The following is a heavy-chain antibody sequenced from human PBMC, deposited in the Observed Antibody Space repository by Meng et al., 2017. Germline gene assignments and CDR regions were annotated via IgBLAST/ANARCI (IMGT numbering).Heavy chain of an antibody. V-gene: IGHV4-34*01. Sequence: QVPLRPGGDGCMSPSRPRSLTCAVYGWSFSGYYWSWIRQPPGKGLEWIGEINHSGSTNYNPSLKSRVTISVDTSKNQFSLKLSSVTAADTAVYYCASQALVRDKNKPIDYWGQGTLVTVSS. CDR1: GWSFSGYY. CDR3: ASQALVRDKNKPIDY. D-gene: IGHD3-10*01. J-gene: IGHJ4*02. CDR2: INHSGST.